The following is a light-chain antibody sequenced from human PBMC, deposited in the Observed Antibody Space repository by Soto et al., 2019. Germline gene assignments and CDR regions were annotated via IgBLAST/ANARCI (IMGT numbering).Light chain of an antibody. CDR1: QIARIRY. CDR3: LQYCSAPWT. Sequence: EIVLTQSPGTLSLSPGERATLSCRAGQIARIRYLAWYQLKPGQAPRVLIYGASSRATGIPDRFSVSGSGTDFTLTISRLEPEDVAVYYCLQYCSAPWTFGQVTKVEIK. CDR2: GAS. V-gene: IGKV3-20*01. J-gene: IGKJ1*01.